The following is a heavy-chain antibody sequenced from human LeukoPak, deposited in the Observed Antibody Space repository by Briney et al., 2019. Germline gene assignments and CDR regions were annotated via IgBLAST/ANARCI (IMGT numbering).Heavy chain of an antibody. CDR2: ITNNGVHT. CDR3: ARQRQVAHFDY. D-gene: IGHD2-15*01. Sequence: GGSLRLSCAASGFTFTSYTMSWVRQAPGKGLEWVSSITNNGVHTYYTDSLKGRFTISRDNANNSLYLQMNSLSAEDTAIYYCARQRQVAHFDYWGQGTLLSVSS. CDR1: GFTFTSYT. J-gene: IGHJ4*02. V-gene: IGHV3-21*01.